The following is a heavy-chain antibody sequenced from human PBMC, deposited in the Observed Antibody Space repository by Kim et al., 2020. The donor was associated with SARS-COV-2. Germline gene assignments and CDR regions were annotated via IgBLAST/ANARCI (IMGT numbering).Heavy chain of an antibody. CDR2: SGST. J-gene: IGHJ4*02. CDR3: ATISGSIDD. D-gene: IGHD1-1*01. Sequence: SGSTNYAQEFQGRVTMTRDTSISTAYMELSRLRSDDTAVYYCATISGSIDDWGQGTRVTVSS. V-gene: IGHV1-2*02.